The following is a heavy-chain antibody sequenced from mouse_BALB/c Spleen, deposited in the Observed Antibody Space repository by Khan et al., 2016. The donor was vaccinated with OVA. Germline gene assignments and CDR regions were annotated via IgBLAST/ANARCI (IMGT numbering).Heavy chain of an antibody. CDR2: IDPENGNI. J-gene: IGHJ3*01. CDR1: GFNIKDYY. Sequence: VQLQPSGAELVRPGALVKLSCKASGFNIKDYYLHWVKQRPEQGLEWIGWIDPENGNIVYDPKFQGKASITSDTSSNTAYLQLSSLTSEDTAVYYCARSGYFAWFAYWGQGTLVTVSA. CDR3: ARSGYFAWFAY. V-gene: IGHV14-1*02.